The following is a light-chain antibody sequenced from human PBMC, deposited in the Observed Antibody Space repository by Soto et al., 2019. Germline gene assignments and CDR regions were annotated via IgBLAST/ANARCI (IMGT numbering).Light chain of an antibody. Sequence: DVVMTQSPLSLPVTLGQPASFSCRSSQGLVYSDGNTYLNWFQQRPGQSPRRLIYKVSNRDSGVTERYSGSGSVTDFTLTISRVEAEDVGLYDCMPSTRWPWTFDQGTKVEIK. V-gene: IGKV2-30*01. CDR1: QGLVYSDGNTY. CDR3: MPSTRWPWT. CDR2: KVS. J-gene: IGKJ1*01.